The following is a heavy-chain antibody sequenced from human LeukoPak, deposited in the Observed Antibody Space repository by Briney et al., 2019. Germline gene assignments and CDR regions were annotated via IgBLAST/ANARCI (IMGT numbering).Heavy chain of an antibody. D-gene: IGHD3-22*01. CDR3: ARRGVTMKHSYYFAY. CDR1: GGSFIGYY. Sequence: SETLSLTCAVYGGSFIGYYWCWVRPPPGKGLEWVGEINHGGSTNYNPPLKSRGTIPVDTSKNQFSQKLSSVTAADTAVYYCARRGVTMKHSYYFAYWGQGTLVTVSS. V-gene: IGHV4-34*01. CDR2: INHGGST. J-gene: IGHJ4*02.